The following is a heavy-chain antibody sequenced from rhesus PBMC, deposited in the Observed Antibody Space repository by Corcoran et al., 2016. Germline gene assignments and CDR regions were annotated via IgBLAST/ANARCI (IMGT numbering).Heavy chain of an antibody. Sequence: QVHLKESGPGLVKPSETLSLTCAVSGDSTSRHWWSCIRQSPGKGLEWVGGVSGYTCDTNYKPSLKGRVTISQDASRNMLSLKLNSVTAADSAVYYCASEGLGWSPADYWGQGILVTVSS. V-gene: IGHV4-80*01. CDR1: GDSTSRHW. CDR3: ASEGLGWSPADY. J-gene: IGHJ4*01. CDR2: VSGYTCDT. D-gene: IGHD6S26*01.